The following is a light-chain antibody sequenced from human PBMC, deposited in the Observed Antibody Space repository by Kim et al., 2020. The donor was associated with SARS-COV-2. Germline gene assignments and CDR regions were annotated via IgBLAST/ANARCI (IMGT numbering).Light chain of an antibody. Sequence: LSASTGERATLSGRASQSVRNSLAEYQHNPGQAPRLLIYGGSTRATGIPARFSGSGSATEFTLTISSLQSEDSAVYYCQEYDKWPTFGQGTKVDNK. CDR3: QEYDKWPT. CDR1: QSVRNS. J-gene: IGKJ1*01. CDR2: GGS. V-gene: IGKV3-15*01.